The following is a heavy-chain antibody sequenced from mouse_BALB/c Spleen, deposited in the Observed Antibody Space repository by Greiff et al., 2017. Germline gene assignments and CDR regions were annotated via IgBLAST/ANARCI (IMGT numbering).Heavy chain of an antibody. Sequence: QVQLQQSGAELVRPGVSVKISCKGSGYTFTDYAMHWVKQSHAKSLEWIGVISTYYGDASYNQKFKGKATMTVDKSSSTAYMELARLTSEDSAIYYCARCHSTGDWFAYWGQGTLVTVSA. CDR1: GYTFTDYA. V-gene: IGHV1S137*01. D-gene: IGHD6-1*01. J-gene: IGHJ3*01. CDR3: ARCHSTGDWFAY. CDR2: ISTYYGDA.